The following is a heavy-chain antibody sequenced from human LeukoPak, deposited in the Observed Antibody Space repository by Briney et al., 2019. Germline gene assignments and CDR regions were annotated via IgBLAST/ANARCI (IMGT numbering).Heavy chain of an antibody. CDR1: GGSISSDY. D-gene: IGHD7-27*01. CDR2: IYYSGTT. V-gene: IGHV4-59*01. CDR3: ARGANWGSPDY. J-gene: IGHJ4*02. Sequence: PSETLSLTCTVSGGSISSDYWSWIRQSPGKGLEWIGYIYYSGTTSYNPSLKSRVTISLDTSKDQFSLKLSSVTAADTAVYYCARGANWGSPDYWGQGTLVTVSS.